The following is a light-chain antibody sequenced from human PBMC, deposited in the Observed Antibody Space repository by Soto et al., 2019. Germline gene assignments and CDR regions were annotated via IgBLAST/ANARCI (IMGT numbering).Light chain of an antibody. CDR3: TSYTSSTTNYV. CDR1: SSDIGGYNY. CDR2: EVS. J-gene: IGLJ1*01. Sequence: QSVLTQPASVSGSPGQSITFSCTGTSSDIGGYNYVSWYQQHPGKAPKLMIYEVSNRPSGVSDRFSGSKSGNMASLTISGLQAEDEADYYCTSYTSSTTNYVFGTGTKVTVL. V-gene: IGLV2-14*01.